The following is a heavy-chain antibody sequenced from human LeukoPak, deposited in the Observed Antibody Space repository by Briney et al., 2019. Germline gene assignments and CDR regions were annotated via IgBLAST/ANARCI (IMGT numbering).Heavy chain of an antibody. J-gene: IGHJ3*02. D-gene: IGHD5-24*01. CDR2: IFYNGNT. V-gene: IGHV4-59*08. Sequence: SSETLSLTCSVSGGSINGYYWSWIRQPPGKGLEWIGYIFYNGNTNYNPSLTSRVTMSLDASKNRVSLKLTSVTAADTAVYYCARGEMTTFDIWGQGTMVTVSS. CDR1: GGSINGYY. CDR3: ARGEMTTFDI.